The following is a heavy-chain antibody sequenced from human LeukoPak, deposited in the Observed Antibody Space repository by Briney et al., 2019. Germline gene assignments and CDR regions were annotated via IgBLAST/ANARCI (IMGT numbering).Heavy chain of an antibody. CDR3: ARGDELELLLGGYYYMDV. D-gene: IGHD1-7*01. J-gene: IGHJ6*03. Sequence: ASVKVSCKASGYTFTSYYMHWVRQAPGQGLEWMGIINPSGGSTSYAQKFQGRVTMTRDMSTSTVYMELSSLRSDDTAVYYCARGDELELLLGGYYYMDVWGKGTTVTVSS. CDR2: INPSGGST. V-gene: IGHV1-46*01. CDR1: GYTFTSYY.